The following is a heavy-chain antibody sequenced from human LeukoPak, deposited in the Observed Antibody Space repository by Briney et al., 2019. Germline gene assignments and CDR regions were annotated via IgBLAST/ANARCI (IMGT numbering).Heavy chain of an antibody. V-gene: IGHV3-30*19. CDR1: GFTFSSYG. D-gene: IGHD6-19*01. CDR2: ISYDASNK. CDR3: AKDLNGLGAFDI. J-gene: IGHJ3*02. Sequence: GGSLRLSCAASGFTFSSYGMHWVRQAPGKGLEWVAVISYDASNKYYADSVKGRFTISRDNAKNTLYLQMNSLRAGDTAVYYCAKDLNGLGAFDIWGQGTMVTVSS.